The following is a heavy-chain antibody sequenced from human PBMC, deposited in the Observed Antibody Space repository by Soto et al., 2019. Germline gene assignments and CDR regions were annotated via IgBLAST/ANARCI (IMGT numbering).Heavy chain of an antibody. D-gene: IGHD3-3*01. J-gene: IGHJ1*01. Sequence: PSETLSLTCTVSGGSVSSGSYYWSWIRQPPGKGLEWIGYIYYSGSTNYNPSLKSRVTISVDTSKNQFSLKLSSVTAADTAVYYCARAFYYDFWSGYKYFQHWGQGTLVTVSS. CDR3: ARAFYYDFWSGYKYFQH. CDR1: GGSVSSGSYY. CDR2: IYYSGST. V-gene: IGHV4-61*01.